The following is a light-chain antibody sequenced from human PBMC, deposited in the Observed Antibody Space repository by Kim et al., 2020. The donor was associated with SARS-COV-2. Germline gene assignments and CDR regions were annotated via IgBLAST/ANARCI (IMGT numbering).Light chain of an antibody. CDR2: DVT. J-gene: IGLJ2*01. CDR3: SSYRGTSMV. Sequence: QSALTQPRSVSGSPGQSVTISCTGGDFDVRGFKFVSWYQQSSGEAPKLILYDVTKRPSGVPNRFSGFKSGDTVSLTISGLQDVDEADYYCSSYRGTSMVFGGGTQLTVL. V-gene: IGLV2-11*01. CDR1: DFDVRGFKF.